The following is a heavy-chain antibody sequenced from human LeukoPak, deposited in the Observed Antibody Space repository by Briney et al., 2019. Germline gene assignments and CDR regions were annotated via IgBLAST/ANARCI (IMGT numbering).Heavy chain of an antibody. CDR3: AKDRKGLTYYFDY. Sequence: GESLRLSCAVSGFNFSNNGMHWDRQAPGKGLEWVAVISHDGSNKYYADSVKGRFTISRDNSKNTLYLQMNSLRAEDTAMYYCAKDRKGLTYYFDYWGQGTLVTVSS. V-gene: IGHV3-30*18. CDR2: ISHDGSNK. D-gene: IGHD3/OR15-3a*01. CDR1: GFNFSNNG. J-gene: IGHJ4*02.